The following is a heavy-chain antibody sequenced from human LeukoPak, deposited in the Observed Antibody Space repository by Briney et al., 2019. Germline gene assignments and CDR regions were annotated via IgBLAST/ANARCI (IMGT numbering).Heavy chain of an antibody. CDR2: IYYSGST. V-gene: IGHV4-59*01. J-gene: IGHJ5*02. Sequence: SETLSLTCTVSGGSISTYYWSWIRQPPGKGLEWIGYIYYSGSTNYNPSLKSRVTISVDTSKNQFSLKLSSVTAADTAVYYCARDLGMVRNNWFDPWGQGTLVTVSS. D-gene: IGHD5-18*01. CDR3: ARDLGMVRNNWFDP. CDR1: GGSISTYY.